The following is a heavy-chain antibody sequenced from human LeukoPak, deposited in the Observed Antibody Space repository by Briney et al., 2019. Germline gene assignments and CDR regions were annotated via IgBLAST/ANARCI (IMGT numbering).Heavy chain of an antibody. CDR3: AREEEWLVSYFDY. V-gene: IGHV3-7*01. CDR2: IKQDGSEK. J-gene: IGHJ4*02. CDR1: GFTFSSYW. D-gene: IGHD6-19*01. Sequence: PGGSLRLSCAASGFTFSSYWMSWVRQAPGKGLEWVANIKQDGSEKYYMDSVKGRFTISRDNAKNSLYLQMNSLRAEDTAVYYCAREEEWLVSYFDYWGQGTLVTVSS.